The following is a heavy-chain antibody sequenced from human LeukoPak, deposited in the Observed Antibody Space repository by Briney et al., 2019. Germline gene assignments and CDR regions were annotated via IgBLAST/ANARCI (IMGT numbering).Heavy chain of an antibody. D-gene: IGHD1-1*01. CDR3: ASSKYNWNDTPLDY. Sequence: GGSLRLSCAASGFTFSNFWMTWVRQAPGEGLEWVANMNQDGSDKYYVDSVKGRFTIARDNAKNSLFLQMNSLRAEDTAVYYCASSKYNWNDTPLDYWGQGTLVTVSS. CDR2: MNQDGSDK. CDR1: GFTFSNFW. J-gene: IGHJ4*02. V-gene: IGHV3-7*01.